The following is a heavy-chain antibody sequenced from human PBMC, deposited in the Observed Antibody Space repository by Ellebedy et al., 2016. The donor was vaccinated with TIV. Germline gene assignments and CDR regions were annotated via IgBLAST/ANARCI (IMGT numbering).Heavy chain of an antibody. CDR2: IIPIFGTA. Sequence: SVKVSXKASRGTFSSYAISWVRQAPGQGLEWMGGIIPIFGTANYAQNFQGRVTITADKSTSTAYMELSSLRSEDSAVYYCASAKQWLVRQGWYFDLWGRGTLVIVSS. CDR1: RGTFSSYA. D-gene: IGHD6-19*01. CDR3: ASAKQWLVRQGWYFDL. J-gene: IGHJ2*01. V-gene: IGHV1-69*06.